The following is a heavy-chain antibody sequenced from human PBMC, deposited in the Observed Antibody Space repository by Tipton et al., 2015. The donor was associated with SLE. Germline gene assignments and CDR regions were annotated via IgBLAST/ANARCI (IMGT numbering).Heavy chain of an antibody. CDR3: ARRYTISWSTLDY. CDR1: GFTFSTFG. D-gene: IGHD6-13*01. Sequence: QLVQSGGGLVQPGGSLRLSCAASGFTFSTFGMSWVRQAPGKGLEWVSIIGASGYTTYYADSVKGRFTISRDNSQNILYLQMNSLRAEDTAVYYCARRYTISWSTLDYWGQGSLVTVSS. J-gene: IGHJ4*02. CDR2: IGASGYTT. V-gene: IGHV3-23*04.